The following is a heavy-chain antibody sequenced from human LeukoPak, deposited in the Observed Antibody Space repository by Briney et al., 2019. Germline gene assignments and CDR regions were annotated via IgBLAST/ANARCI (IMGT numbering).Heavy chain of an antibody. CDR1: GYTFTRYD. Sequence: GASVKVSCKASGYTFTRYDINWVRQATGQGVEWRGWMKPNSGNTGYAQNSQGRVTITRNTSITTAYMELSSLRSEDTAVYYCARSDSSSWYGGYNWFDPWGQGTLVTVSS. D-gene: IGHD6-13*01. CDR2: MKPNSGNT. V-gene: IGHV1-8*03. CDR3: ARSDSSSWYGGYNWFDP. J-gene: IGHJ5*02.